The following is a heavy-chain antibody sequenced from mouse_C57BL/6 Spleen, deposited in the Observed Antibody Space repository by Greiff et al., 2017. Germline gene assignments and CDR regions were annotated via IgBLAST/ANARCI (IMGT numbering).Heavy chain of an antibody. J-gene: IGHJ1*03. D-gene: IGHD2-2*01. V-gene: IGHV7-3*01. Sequence: EVKLMESGGGLVQPGGSLSLSCAASGFTFTDYYMSWVRQPPGKALEWLGFIRNKANGYTTEYSASVKGRFTISRDNSQSILYLQMNALRAEDSATYYCARGQIYYGYDEGYWYFDVWGTGTTVTVSS. CDR1: GFTFTDYY. CDR3: ARGQIYYGYDEGYWYFDV. CDR2: IRNKANGYTT.